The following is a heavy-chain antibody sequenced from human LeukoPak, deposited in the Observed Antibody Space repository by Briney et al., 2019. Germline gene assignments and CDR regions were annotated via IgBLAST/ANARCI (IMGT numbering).Heavy chain of an antibody. CDR3: ATSSGHLGAY. CDR1: GGTFSSYA. D-gene: IGHD6-19*01. J-gene: IGHJ4*02. V-gene: IGHV1-69*04. Sequence: ASVKVSCKASGGTFSSYAISWVRQAPGQGLEWMGRIIPILGIANYTQKFQSRVTITADKSTSTAYMELSSLRSEDTAVYYCATSSGHLGAYWGQGTLVTVSS. CDR2: IIPILGIA.